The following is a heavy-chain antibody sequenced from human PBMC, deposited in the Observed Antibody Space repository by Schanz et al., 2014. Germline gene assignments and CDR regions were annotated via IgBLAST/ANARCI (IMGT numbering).Heavy chain of an antibody. CDR1: GFTFSGFW. Sequence: EVQLAESGGGLVQPGGSLRLSCAASGFTFSGFWMTWVRQAPGKGLEWVSAISGSGGSTYYADSVKGRFTISRDNSKNTLYLQMNSLRTEDTAVYYCAGPALWFGDNCYDPWGQGTLVTVSS. CDR2: ISGSGGST. D-gene: IGHD3-10*01. J-gene: IGHJ5*02. CDR3: AGPALWFGDNCYDP. V-gene: IGHV3-23*04.